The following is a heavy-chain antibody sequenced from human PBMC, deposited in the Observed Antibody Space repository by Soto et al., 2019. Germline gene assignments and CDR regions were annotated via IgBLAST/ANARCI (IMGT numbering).Heavy chain of an antibody. CDR3: ARVACTGGRCYYDY. CDR2: MNPNSGTT. J-gene: IGHJ4*02. Sequence: QVQLVQSGAEVKKPGASVKVSCKASGYTFTSYDCNWVRQATGQGLEWLGWMNPNSGTTGYAQRFQGRVTMTRNTAISTAYMELSSLRSEDTAMYYCARVACTGGRCYYDYWGQGTLVTVSS. V-gene: IGHV1-8*01. D-gene: IGHD2-8*02. CDR1: GYTFTSYD.